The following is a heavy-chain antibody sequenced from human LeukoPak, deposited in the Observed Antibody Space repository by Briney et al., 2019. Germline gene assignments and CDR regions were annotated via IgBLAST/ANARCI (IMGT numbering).Heavy chain of an antibody. V-gene: IGHV4-4*07. J-gene: IGHJ4*02. CDR3: AGDSRSVAGLDY. Sequence: ASETLSLTCTVSADSISNYYWSWIRQPAGKGLEWIGRTYTSGSTNYNPSLRSRVTMSVDTSKNQFSLRLSSVTSADTAVYYCAGDSRSVAGLDYWGQGTLVTVSS. CDR2: TYTSGST. D-gene: IGHD6-19*01. CDR1: ADSISNYY.